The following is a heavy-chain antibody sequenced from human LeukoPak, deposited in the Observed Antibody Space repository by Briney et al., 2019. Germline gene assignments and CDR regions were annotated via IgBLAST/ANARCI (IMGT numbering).Heavy chain of an antibody. D-gene: IGHD6-19*01. CDR3: AREGYSSGNFDY. J-gene: IGHJ4*02. Sequence: ASVKVSCKASGYTFTGYYMHWVRQAPGQGLEWMGWINPNSGGTNYAQKFQGRVTMTRDTSISTAYMELSRLRSDDTAVYSCAREGYSSGNFDYWGQGTLVTVSS. CDR1: GYTFTGYY. CDR2: INPNSGGT. V-gene: IGHV1-2*02.